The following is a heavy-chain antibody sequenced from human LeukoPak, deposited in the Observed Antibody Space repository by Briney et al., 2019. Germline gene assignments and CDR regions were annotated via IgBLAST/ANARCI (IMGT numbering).Heavy chain of an antibody. D-gene: IGHD3-22*01. CDR1: GFTFSSYW. V-gene: IGHV3-7*01. J-gene: IGHJ4*02. CDR3: ARGLGPTYYYETSGYYPH. Sequence: GGSLRLSCAASGFTFSSYWMSWVRQAPGKGLEWVANIKQGGSEKYYVDSVKGRFTISRDNAKNSLYLQMNSLRAEDTAVYYCARGLGPTYYYETSGYYPHWGQGTLVTVSS. CDR2: IKQGGSEK.